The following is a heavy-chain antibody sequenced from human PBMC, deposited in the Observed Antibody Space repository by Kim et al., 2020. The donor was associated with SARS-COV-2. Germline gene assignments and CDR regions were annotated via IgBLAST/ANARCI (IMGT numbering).Heavy chain of an antibody. J-gene: IGHJ4*02. Sequence: GGSLRLSCAASGFTFSNYGMQWVRQAPGKGLEWVAFISYDGNRKLYADSVKGRFTLTRDTPKNTLYLQMNSLRADDTAVYFCAKLMYSYDSSGFSVDYWGQGTLVTVSS. CDR3: AKLMYSYDSSGFSVDY. D-gene: IGHD3-22*01. CDR2: ISYDGNRK. CDR1: GFTFSNYG. V-gene: IGHV3-30*18.